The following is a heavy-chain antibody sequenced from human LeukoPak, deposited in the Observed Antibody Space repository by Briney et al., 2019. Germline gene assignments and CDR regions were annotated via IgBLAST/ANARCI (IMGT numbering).Heavy chain of an antibody. CDR3: ASRPGIAVAGTAGDYYYYMDV. Sequence: SVKVSCKASGGTFSSYAISWVRQAPGQGLEWMGGIIPIFGTANYAQKFQGRVTITTDESTSTAYMELSSLRSEDTAVYHCASRPGIAVAGTAGDYYYYMDVWGKGTTVTVSS. CDR1: GGTFSSYA. V-gene: IGHV1-69*05. CDR2: IIPIFGTA. J-gene: IGHJ6*03. D-gene: IGHD6-19*01.